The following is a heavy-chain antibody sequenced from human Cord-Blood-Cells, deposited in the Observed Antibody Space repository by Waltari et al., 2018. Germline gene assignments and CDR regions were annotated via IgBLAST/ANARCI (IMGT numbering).Heavy chain of an antibody. Sequence: QLQLQESGPGLVKPSETLSLTCTVSGGSISSSSYYWGWLRQPPGKGLEWIGSIYYSGSTYYNPSLKSRVTISVDTSKNQFSLKLSSVTAADTAVYYCAANIVVVPAARDYWGQGTLVTVSS. J-gene: IGHJ4*02. V-gene: IGHV4-39*01. CDR2: IYYSGST. D-gene: IGHD2-2*01. CDR3: AANIVVVPAARDY. CDR1: GGSISSSSYY.